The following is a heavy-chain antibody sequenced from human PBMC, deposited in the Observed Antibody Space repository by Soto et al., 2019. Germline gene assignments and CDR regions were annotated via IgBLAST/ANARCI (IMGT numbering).Heavy chain of an antibody. D-gene: IGHD3-3*01. J-gene: IGHJ4*02. CDR1: GFTFSSYA. CDR2: ISGSGGST. CDR3: ATSTKGAIFGVVMHSRTPFDY. Sequence: EVQLLESGGGLVQPGGSLRLSCAASGFTFSSYAMSWVRQAPGKGLEWVSAISGSGGSTYYADSVKGRFTISRDNSKNTLYLQMNSLRAEDTAVYYCATSTKGAIFGVVMHSRTPFDYWGQGTLVTVSS. V-gene: IGHV3-23*01.